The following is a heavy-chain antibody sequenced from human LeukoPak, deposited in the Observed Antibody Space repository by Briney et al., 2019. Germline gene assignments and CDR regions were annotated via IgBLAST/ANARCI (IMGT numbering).Heavy chain of an antibody. CDR2: INHSGST. CDR1: GGSFSGYY. D-gene: IGHD5-18*01. J-gene: IGHJ5*02. Sequence: SETLSLTCAVYGGSFSGYYWSWIRQPPGKGLEWIGEINHSGSTNYKTSLKSRVTISVDTSKNQFSLKLRSLTAADTAVYYCARLGGYSYGYYWFDPWGQGTLVTVSS. V-gene: IGHV4-34*01. CDR3: ARLGGYSYGYYWFDP.